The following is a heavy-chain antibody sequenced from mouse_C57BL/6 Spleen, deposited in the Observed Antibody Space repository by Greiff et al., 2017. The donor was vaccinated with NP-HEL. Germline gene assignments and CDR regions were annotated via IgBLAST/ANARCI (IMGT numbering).Heavy chain of an antibody. J-gene: IGHJ1*03. CDR3: AVVSTVVPWYFDV. D-gene: IGHD1-1*01. V-gene: IGHV1-82*01. CDR2: IYPGDGDT. Sequence: VQLQQSGPELVKPGASVKISCKASGYAFSSSWMNWVKQRPGKGLEWIGRIYPGDGDTNYNGKFKGKATLTADKSSSTAYMQLSSLTSEDSAVYFCAVVSTVVPWYFDVWGTGTTVTVSS. CDR1: GYAFSSSW.